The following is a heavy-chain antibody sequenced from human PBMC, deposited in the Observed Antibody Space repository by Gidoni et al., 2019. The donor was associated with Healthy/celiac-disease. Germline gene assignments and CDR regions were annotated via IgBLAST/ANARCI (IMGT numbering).Heavy chain of an antibody. CDR3: ARDRYYDFWSGWDYYYYGMDV. V-gene: IGHV3-11*01. CDR2: ISSSGSTI. J-gene: IGHJ6*02. CDR1: GSTFSDYY. Sequence: QVQLVESGGGLVKPGGSLGLSCAASGSTFSDYYIRWIRQAPGKGLGWVSYISSSGSTIYYAYSVKGRFTISRDNAKNSLYLQMNSLRAEDTAVYYCARDRYYDFWSGWDYYYYGMDVWGQGTTVTVSS. D-gene: IGHD3-3*01.